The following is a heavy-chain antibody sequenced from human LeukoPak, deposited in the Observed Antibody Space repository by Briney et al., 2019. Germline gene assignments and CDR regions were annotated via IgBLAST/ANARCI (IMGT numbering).Heavy chain of an antibody. V-gene: IGHV3-23*01. CDR2: ISGSGGNT. D-gene: IGHD3-10*01. Sequence: PGGSLRLSCAASGFTFSTYTMSWVRQAPGKGLEWVSAISGSGGNTYYADSVKGRFTISRDNSKNTLYLQMNSLRAEETAVYYCAKVGYGSGRESFDYWGQGTLVTVSS. J-gene: IGHJ4*02. CDR1: GFTFSTYT. CDR3: AKVGYGSGRESFDY.